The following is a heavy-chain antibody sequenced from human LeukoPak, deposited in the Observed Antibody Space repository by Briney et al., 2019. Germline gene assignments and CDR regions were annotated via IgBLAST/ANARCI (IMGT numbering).Heavy chain of an antibody. D-gene: IGHD3-3*01. Sequence: RASVKVSCKASGYTFTGYFMHWVRQAPGQGLEWMGRINPNSGDTNYAQKFLGRVTMTRDTSISTAYMELSSLTSDDTAVYYCASISEVWSGYYTAHHDYWGQGTLVTVSS. CDR2: INPNSGDT. J-gene: IGHJ4*02. V-gene: IGHV1-2*02. CDR1: GYTFTGYF. CDR3: ASISEVWSGYYTAHHDY.